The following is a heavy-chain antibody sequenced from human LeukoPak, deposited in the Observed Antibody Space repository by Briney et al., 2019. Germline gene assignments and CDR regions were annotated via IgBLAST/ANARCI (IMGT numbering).Heavy chain of an antibody. D-gene: IGHD3-10*01. CDR2: INHSGST. CDR1: GGSFSGYY. Sequence: PSETLSLTCAVYGGSFSGYYWSWIRQPPGKGLEWIGEINHSGSTNYNPSLKSRVTISVDTSKNQFSLKLSSVTAADTAVYYCARGSLYYYGSGRGAFVIWGQGTMVTVSS. V-gene: IGHV4-34*01. CDR3: ARGSLYYYGSGRGAFVI. J-gene: IGHJ3*02.